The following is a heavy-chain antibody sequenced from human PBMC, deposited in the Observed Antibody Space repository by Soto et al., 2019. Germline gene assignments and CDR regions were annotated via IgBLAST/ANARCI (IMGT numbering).Heavy chain of an antibody. V-gene: IGHV4-34*01. CDR2: INHSGST. D-gene: IGHD3-22*01. CDR3: STRAYDTNGYYRFEP. Sequence: SETLSLTCAVYGGSFSGYYWSWIRQPPGKGLEWIGEINHSGSTNYNPSLKSRVTISVDTSKNQFSLNLSAVTAADTAMYYCSTRAYDTNGYYRFEPWGQGTLVTVSA. CDR1: GGSFSGYY. J-gene: IGHJ5*01.